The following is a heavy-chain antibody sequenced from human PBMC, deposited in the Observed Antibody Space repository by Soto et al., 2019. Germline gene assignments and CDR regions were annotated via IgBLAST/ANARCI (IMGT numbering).Heavy chain of an antibody. CDR2: FDPEDGET. V-gene: IGHV1-24*01. D-gene: IGHD3-10*01. Sequence: ASVKVSCKVSGYTLTELSMHWVRQAPGKGPEWMGSFDPEDGETIYAQKFQGRVTMTEDTSTDTAYMELSSLRSEDTAVYYCARTLMVRGVIQFDYWGQGTLVTVSS. J-gene: IGHJ4*02. CDR1: GYTLTELS. CDR3: ARTLMVRGVIQFDY.